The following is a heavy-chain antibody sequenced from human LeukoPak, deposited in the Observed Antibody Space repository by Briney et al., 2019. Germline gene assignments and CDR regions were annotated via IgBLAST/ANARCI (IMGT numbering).Heavy chain of an antibody. D-gene: IGHD6-19*01. CDR3: ARSDRSGWYQVDY. CDR2: IYGGGST. J-gene: IGHJ4*02. V-gene: IGHV3-53*01. Sequence: GGSLRLSCVVSGFTVSNNYIKWVRQAPGKGLEWVSTIYGGGSTYYADSVKGRFTISRDNAKNSLYLQMNSLRAEDTAVYYCARSDRSGWYQVDYWGQGTLVTVSS. CDR1: GFTVSNNY.